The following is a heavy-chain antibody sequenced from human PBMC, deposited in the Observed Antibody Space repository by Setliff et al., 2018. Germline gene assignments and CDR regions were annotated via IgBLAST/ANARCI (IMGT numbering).Heavy chain of an antibody. CDR1: GGSISSSSYQ. D-gene: IGHD4-4*01. Sequence: SETLSLTCTVSGGSISSSSYQWGWVRQTPGKGLEWIGSIYYSGTTYYNPSLKSRVTISVDTSKNQFSLQVTSVTATDTAVYYCARGVTRPIYYYYYYMDVWGKGTTVTVSS. CDR2: IYYSGTT. J-gene: IGHJ6*03. CDR3: ARGVTRPIYYYYYYMDV. V-gene: IGHV4-39*01.